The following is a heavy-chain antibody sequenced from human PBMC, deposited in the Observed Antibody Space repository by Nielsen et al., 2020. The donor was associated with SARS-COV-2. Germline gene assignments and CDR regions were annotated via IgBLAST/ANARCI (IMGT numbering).Heavy chain of an antibody. V-gene: IGHV5-51*01. CDR2: IYPGDSDT. Sequence: QVSCMGSGYSFTSYWIGWVRQTPAKGLAWMGIIYPGDSDTRYSPSFQGQVTISADKSISTAYLQWISLKASDTAMYYCARGPSAISLFDYWGQGTLVTVSS. J-gene: IGHJ4*02. CDR3: ARGPSAISLFDY. CDR1: GYSFTSYW.